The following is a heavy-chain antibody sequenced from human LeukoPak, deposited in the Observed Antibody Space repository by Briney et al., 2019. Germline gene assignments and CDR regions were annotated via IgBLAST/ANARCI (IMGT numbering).Heavy chain of an antibody. CDR2: IYNSGSA. CDR1: GVTISSYY. J-gene: IGHJ5*02. V-gene: IGHV4-59*01. D-gene: IGHD3-10*01. Sequence: SETLSLTCTASGVTISSYYWSWIRQPPGKGLEWIGYIYNSGSATYNPSLKSRVTISVDTSKNHFSLKLSSVTAAVTALYYGAIYAGSYPWFDPWGQGTLVTVSS. CDR3: AIYAGSYPWFDP.